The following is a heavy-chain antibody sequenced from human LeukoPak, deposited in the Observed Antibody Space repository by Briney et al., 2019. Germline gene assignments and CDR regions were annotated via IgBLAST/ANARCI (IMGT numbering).Heavy chain of an antibody. CDR2: IYYSGST. Sequence: PSQTLSLTCTVSGGSISSGDYYWSWIRQPPGKGLEWIGYIYYSGSTYYNPSLKSRVTISVDTSKNQFSLKLSSVTAADTAVYYCARSDDYYDSGMDVWGRGTTVTVSS. V-gene: IGHV4-30-4*01. CDR3: ARSDDYYDSGMDV. D-gene: IGHD3-22*01. CDR1: GGSISSGDYY. J-gene: IGHJ6*02.